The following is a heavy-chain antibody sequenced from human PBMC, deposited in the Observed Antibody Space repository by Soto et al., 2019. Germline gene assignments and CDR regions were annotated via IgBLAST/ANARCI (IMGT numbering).Heavy chain of an antibody. V-gene: IGHV1-18*01. CDR1: GGTFSSYA. CDR3: AREGQLAAHFYDY. D-gene: IGHD6-6*01. J-gene: IGHJ4*02. CDR2: ISANNGNT. Sequence: ASVKVSCKASGGTFSSYAISWVRQAPGQGLEWMGWISANNGNTNYAQKFQGRVTMTTDTSTSTAYMELRSLRSDDTAVYYCAREGQLAAHFYDYWGQGILVTVSS.